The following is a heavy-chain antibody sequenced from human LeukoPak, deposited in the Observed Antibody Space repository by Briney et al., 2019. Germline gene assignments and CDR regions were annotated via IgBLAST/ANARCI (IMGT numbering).Heavy chain of an antibody. CDR1: GYTFTGYY. J-gene: IGHJ6*03. Sequence: ASVKVSCKASGYTFTGYYMHWVRQAPGQGLEWMGWINPNSGGTNYAQKFQGRVTMTRDTSISAAYMELSSLRSEDTAVYYCARVGPIYYYYYMDVWGKGTTVTISS. V-gene: IGHV1-2*02. CDR2: INPNSGGT. CDR3: ARVGPIYYYYYMDV.